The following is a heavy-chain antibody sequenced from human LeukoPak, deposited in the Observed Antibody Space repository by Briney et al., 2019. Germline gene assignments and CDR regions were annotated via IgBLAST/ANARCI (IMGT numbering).Heavy chain of an antibody. J-gene: IGHJ4*02. CDR2: IYYSGST. Sequence: SETLSLTCTVSGGSISNYYWSWIRQPPGKGLEWIGYIYYSGSTNYNPSLKSRVTISVDTSKNQFSLKLSSVTAADTAVYYCAPTEDPYYYDSSGYYYGYWGQGTLVTVSS. CDR3: APTEDPYYYDSSGYYYGY. V-gene: IGHV4-59*01. D-gene: IGHD3-22*01. CDR1: GGSISNYY.